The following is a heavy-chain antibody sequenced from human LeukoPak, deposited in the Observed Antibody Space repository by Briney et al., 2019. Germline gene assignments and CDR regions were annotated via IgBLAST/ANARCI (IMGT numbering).Heavy chain of an antibody. CDR2: IWYDGSNK. CDR1: GFTFSSYA. J-gene: IGHJ4*02. V-gene: IGHV3-33*08. D-gene: IGHD6-13*01. CDR3: ARGLQQLVRRGENFDY. Sequence: GGSLRLSCAASGFTFSSYAMSWVRQAPGKGLEWVAVIWYDGSNKYYADSVKGRFTISRDNSKNTLYLQMNSLRAEDTAVYYCARGLQQLVRRGENFDYWGQGTLVTVSS.